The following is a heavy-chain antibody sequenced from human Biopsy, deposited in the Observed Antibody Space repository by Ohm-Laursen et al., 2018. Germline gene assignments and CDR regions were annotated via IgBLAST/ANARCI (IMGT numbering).Heavy chain of an antibody. CDR3: GRAVRNQLLTDP. CDR1: GYTFTSYD. Sequence: GASVKVSCKPSGYTFTSYDITWVRQASGQGPEWIGWLNPVSGNSNFGQKFRGRVTVTSDTSISTAYMELSGLTSDDTATYYCGRAVRNQLLTDPWGQGTLDTVTS. V-gene: IGHV1-8*01. CDR2: LNPVSGNS. D-gene: IGHD1-7*01. J-gene: IGHJ5*02.